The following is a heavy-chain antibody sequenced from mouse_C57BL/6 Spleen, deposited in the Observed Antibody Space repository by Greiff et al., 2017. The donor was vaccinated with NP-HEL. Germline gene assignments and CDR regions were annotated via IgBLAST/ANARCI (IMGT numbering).Heavy chain of an antibody. CDR2: INPNNGGT. J-gene: IGHJ2*01. Sequence: EVQLQQSGPELVKPGASVKISCKASGYTFTDYYMNWVKQSHGKSLEWIGDINPNNGGTSYNQKFKGKATLTVDKSSSTAYMELRSLTSEDSAVYYCARRAFYYGSSPHFDYWGQGTTLTVSS. D-gene: IGHD1-1*01. CDR1: GYTFTDYY. V-gene: IGHV1-26*01. CDR3: ARRAFYYGSSPHFDY.